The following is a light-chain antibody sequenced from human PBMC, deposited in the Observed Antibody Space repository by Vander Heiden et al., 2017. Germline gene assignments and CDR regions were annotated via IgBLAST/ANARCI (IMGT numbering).Light chain of an antibody. CDR1: QSISSW. V-gene: IGKV1-5*03. CDR3: QQYNSYSWT. Sequence: DIQMTQSTCSLSASVGDRVTITCRASQSISSWLAWYQQKPGNAPKLLIYKASNLEPGVPSRFSGSGSGTEFTLTISSLQPDDCATYYCQQYNSYSWTFGQGTKVEIK. J-gene: IGKJ1*01. CDR2: KAS.